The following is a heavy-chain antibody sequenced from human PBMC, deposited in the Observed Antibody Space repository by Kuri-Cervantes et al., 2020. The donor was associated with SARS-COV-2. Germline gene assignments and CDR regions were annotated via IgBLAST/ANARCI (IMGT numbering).Heavy chain of an antibody. CDR1: GFTFSSYA. J-gene: IGHJ6*02. V-gene: IGHV3-30-3*01. CDR3: ASRGGSSSGGEYYYYGMDV. Sequence: GESLKISCAASGFTFSSYAMHWVRQAPGKGLEWVAVISYDGSNKYYADSVKGRFTISRDNSKNTLYLQMNSLRAEDTAVYYCASRGGSSSGGEYYYYGMDVWGQGNTVNVSS. CDR2: ISYDGSNK. D-gene: IGHD6-13*01.